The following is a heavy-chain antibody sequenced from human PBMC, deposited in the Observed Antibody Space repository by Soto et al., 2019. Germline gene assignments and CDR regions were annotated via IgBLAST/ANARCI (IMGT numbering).Heavy chain of an antibody. CDR2: LYSGGST. CDR3: ERATVGASELGFVS. V-gene: IGHV3-53*01. Sequence: EVTLVESGGGLVQPGGSLRLSCAASGFTVSDYYMTWVRQAPGKGLEWVSLLYSGGSTIYADSVKGRVTISRDSFKNTLYLKMNSMRVEDTAVYYCERATVGASELGFVSWGKGTLVTVS. J-gene: IGHJ4*02. D-gene: IGHD1-26*01. CDR1: GFTVSDYY.